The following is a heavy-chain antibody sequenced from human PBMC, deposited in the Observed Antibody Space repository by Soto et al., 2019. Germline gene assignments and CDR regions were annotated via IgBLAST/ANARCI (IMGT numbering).Heavy chain of an antibody. D-gene: IGHD5-12*01. J-gene: IGHJ4*02. CDR1: GGTFSSYT. CDR2: TIPILGIA. Sequence: SVKVSCKASGGTFSSYTISWVRQAPGQGLEWMGRTIPILGIANYAQKFQGRVTITADKSANTAYMDLRSLTSEDTAVYYCARGIWVATTASYYFDSWGQGTQVTVSS. CDR3: ARGIWVATTASYYFDS. V-gene: IGHV1-69*02.